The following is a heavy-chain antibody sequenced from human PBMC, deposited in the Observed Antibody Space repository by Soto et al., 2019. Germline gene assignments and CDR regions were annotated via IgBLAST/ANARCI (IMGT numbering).Heavy chain of an antibody. D-gene: IGHD3-16*01. V-gene: IGHV2-5*01. Sequence: QINLKESGPTLVKPTQTLTLTCTFSGFSLTTGGVGVSWFRQPPGKALEWLADLYWNIEKNNSPPLWGSLIITKDTSRDHVFRRVANVDPTDTASYYCAHRLTSHGMAVWGQGTTVTVSS. CDR3: AHRLTSHGMAV. J-gene: IGHJ6*02. CDR2: LYWNIEK. CDR1: GFSLTTGGVG.